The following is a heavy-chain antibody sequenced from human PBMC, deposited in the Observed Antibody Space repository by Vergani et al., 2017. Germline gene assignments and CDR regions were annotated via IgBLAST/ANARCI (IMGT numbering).Heavy chain of an antibody. Sequence: QVQLQESGPGLVKPSQTLSLTCTVSGASMSSVGYYWTWIRQSAGKRLEWIGDILGSGAANYNPSFQGRVSMSVATSKNQFSLTLSSVNATDTAVDYCARGIRAAGYSGPDSWGQGTRVTVSS. J-gene: IGHJ4*02. CDR1: GASMSSVGYY. CDR2: ILGSGAA. V-gene: IGHV4-61*02. D-gene: IGHD1-26*01. CDR3: ARGIRAAGYSGPDS.